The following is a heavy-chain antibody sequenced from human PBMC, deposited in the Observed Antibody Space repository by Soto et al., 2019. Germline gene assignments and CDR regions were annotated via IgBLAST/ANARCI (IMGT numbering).Heavy chain of an antibody. CDR1: GFTFSSYG. J-gene: IGHJ6*02. D-gene: IGHD1-26*01. Sequence: GGSLRLSCAASGFTFSSYGMHWVRQAPGKGLEWVAVISYDGSNKYYADSVKGRFTISRDNSKNTLYLQMNSLRAEDTAVYYCAKDSIVGATVYYYGMDVWGQGTTVTVSS. V-gene: IGHV3-30*18. CDR2: ISYDGSNK. CDR3: AKDSIVGATVYYYGMDV.